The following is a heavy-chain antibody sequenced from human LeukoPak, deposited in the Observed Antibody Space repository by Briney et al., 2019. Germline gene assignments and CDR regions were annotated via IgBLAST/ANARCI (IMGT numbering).Heavy chain of an antibody. D-gene: IGHD6-19*01. Sequence: GGSLRLSCAASGFTFSSYAMSWVRQAPGKGLEWVSAISGSGGSTYYADSVKGRFTIPRDNSKNTLYLQMNSLRAEDTAVYYCAISSGRGGNLFDYWGQGTLVTVSS. CDR1: GFTFSSYA. J-gene: IGHJ4*02. V-gene: IGHV3-23*01. CDR3: AISSGRGGNLFDY. CDR2: ISGSGGST.